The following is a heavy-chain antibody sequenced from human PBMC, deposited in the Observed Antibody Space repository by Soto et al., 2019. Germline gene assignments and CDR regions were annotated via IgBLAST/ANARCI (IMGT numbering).Heavy chain of an antibody. J-gene: IGHJ6*02. CDR1: GFTFSSYG. D-gene: IGHD3-10*01. Sequence: GGSLRLSCAASGFTFSSYGVHWVRKAPGKGLEWVAVIWYDGSNKYYADSVKGRFTISRDNSKNTLYLQMNSLRAEDTAVYYCAKGSGSSSLSYYYYGMDVWGQGTTVTVSS. CDR3: AKGSGSSSLSYYYYGMDV. CDR2: IWYDGSNK. V-gene: IGHV3-33*06.